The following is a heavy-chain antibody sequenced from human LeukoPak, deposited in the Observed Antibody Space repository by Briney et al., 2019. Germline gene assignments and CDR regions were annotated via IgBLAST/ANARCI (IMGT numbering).Heavy chain of an antibody. CDR1: GFPFDDYG. Sequence: GGSLRLSCAASGFPFDDYGMSWVRQAPGRRLEWVSGINWTGGGTAYADSVKGRFTISRDNAKNSLHLLMNSLRAEDTALYYCAREGSGTLDYWGQGTLVTVSS. V-gene: IGHV3-20*04. D-gene: IGHD1-7*01. CDR2: INWTGGGT. J-gene: IGHJ4*02. CDR3: AREGSGTLDY.